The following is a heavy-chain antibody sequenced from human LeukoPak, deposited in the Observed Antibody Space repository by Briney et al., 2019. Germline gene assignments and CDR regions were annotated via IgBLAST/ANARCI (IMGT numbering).Heavy chain of an antibody. Sequence: GGSLRLSCAASGFTFDDYAMHWVRQAPGKGLEWVSGISWNSGSIGYADSVKGRFTISRDNAKNSLYLQMNSLRAEDTALYYCAKDSGGDSSGWYNYWGQGTLVTVSS. CDR2: ISWNSGSI. CDR1: GFTFDDYA. CDR3: AKDSGGDSSGWYNY. D-gene: IGHD6-19*01. V-gene: IGHV3-9*01. J-gene: IGHJ4*02.